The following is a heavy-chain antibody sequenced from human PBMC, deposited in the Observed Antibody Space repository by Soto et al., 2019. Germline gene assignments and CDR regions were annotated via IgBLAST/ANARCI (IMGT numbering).Heavy chain of an antibody. CDR3: ARDQGYDFWSGYYLHYYYYGMDV. Sequence: ASVKVSCKASGYTFTGYYMHWVRQAPGQGLEWMGWINPNSGGTNYAQKFQGRVTMTRDTSISTAYMELSRLRSDDTAVYYCARDQGYDFWSGYYLHYYYYGMDVWGQGTTVTVSS. J-gene: IGHJ6*02. CDR1: GYTFTGYY. V-gene: IGHV1-2*02. D-gene: IGHD3-3*01. CDR2: INPNSGGT.